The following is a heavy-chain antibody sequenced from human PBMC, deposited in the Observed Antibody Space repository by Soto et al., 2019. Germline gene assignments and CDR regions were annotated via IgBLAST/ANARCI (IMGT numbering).Heavy chain of an antibody. CDR2: IYYSGST. Sequence: QVQLQESGPGLVKPSQTLSLTCTVSGGSISSGGYYWSWIRQHPGKGLEWIGYIYYSGSTYYNPSLQRRVTISVDTSKNQFSLKLSSVTAADTAVYYCARDRLGYSYGHGGARHFDYWGQGTLVTVSS. J-gene: IGHJ4*02. V-gene: IGHV4-31*03. CDR1: GGSISSGGYY. D-gene: IGHD5-18*01. CDR3: ARDRLGYSYGHGGARHFDY.